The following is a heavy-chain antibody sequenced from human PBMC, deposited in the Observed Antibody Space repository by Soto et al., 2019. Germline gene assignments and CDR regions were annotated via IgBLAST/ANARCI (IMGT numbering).Heavy chain of an antibody. CDR3: ARDLGGYDLYGPDT. CDR2: INLNSGDT. J-gene: IGHJ5*02. CDR1: GDTFTDSS. Sequence: GASVKVSCKTSGDTFTDSSMHWVRQAPGQGLEWMGWINLNSGDTNYAEKFRGRVTMTRDTSIITAYMELTRLKSDDTAVYYRARDLGGYDLYGPDTWGQGTLVTVS. V-gene: IGHV1-2*02. D-gene: IGHD5-12*01.